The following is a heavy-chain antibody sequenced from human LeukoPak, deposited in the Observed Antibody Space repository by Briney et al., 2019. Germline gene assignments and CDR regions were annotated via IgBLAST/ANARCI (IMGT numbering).Heavy chain of an antibody. J-gene: IGHJ4*02. D-gene: IGHD1-1*01. CDR1: GYTFTGYY. CDR2: ISPNSGGT. CDR3: ARDTTGNNFNY. Sequence: ASVKVSCKASGYTFTGYYMHWVRQAPGQGLEWMGWISPNSGGTNYAQKFQGRVTMTRDTSISTAYMELSRLTSDDTALYYCARDTTGNNFNYWGQGTLVTVSS. V-gene: IGHV1-2*02.